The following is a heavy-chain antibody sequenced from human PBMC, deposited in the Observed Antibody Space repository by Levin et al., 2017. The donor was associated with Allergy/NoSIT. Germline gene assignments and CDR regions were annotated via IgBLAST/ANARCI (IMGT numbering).Heavy chain of an antibody. Sequence: LSLTCAASGFTFSSYTMNWVRQAPGNGLEWVSVIVGSGGGTYYADSVKGRFTISRDNSKNTLYLQMNSLRADDTAVYYCAKGDGRGGAFDYWGQGTLVTVSS. CDR3: AKGDGRGGAFDY. J-gene: IGHJ4*02. CDR2: IVGSGGGT. V-gene: IGHV3-23*01. CDR1: GFTFSSYT. D-gene: IGHD5-24*01.